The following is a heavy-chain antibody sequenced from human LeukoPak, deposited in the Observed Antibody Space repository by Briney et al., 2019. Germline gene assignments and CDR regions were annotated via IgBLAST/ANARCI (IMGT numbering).Heavy chain of an antibody. Sequence: SETLSLTCTVSGGPISSYYWSWIRQPPGKGLEWIGYIYYSGSTNYNPSLKSRVTISVDTSKNQFSLKLSSMTAADTAVYYCARAPRYCGGDCHGLLFDYWGQGTLVTVSS. CDR1: GGPISSYY. J-gene: IGHJ4*02. CDR2: IYYSGST. CDR3: ARAPRYCGGDCHGLLFDY. D-gene: IGHD2-21*02. V-gene: IGHV4-59*01.